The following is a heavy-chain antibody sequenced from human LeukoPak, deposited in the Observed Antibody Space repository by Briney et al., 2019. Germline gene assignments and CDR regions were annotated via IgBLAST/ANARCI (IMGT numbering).Heavy chain of an antibody. V-gene: IGHV3-23*01. CDR2: ISGSGGST. CDR1: GFTFSSYG. D-gene: IGHD2-8*01. CDR3: AKDPDCTSGVCYTFFDY. Sequence: AGGSLRLSCAASGFTFSSYGMSWGRQAPGKGLEWVSAISGSGGSTYYADPVKVRFTTSRDNSKNTLYLQMNSLRDEDTAVYYCAKDPDCTSGVCYTFFDYWGQGTLVTVSS. J-gene: IGHJ4*02.